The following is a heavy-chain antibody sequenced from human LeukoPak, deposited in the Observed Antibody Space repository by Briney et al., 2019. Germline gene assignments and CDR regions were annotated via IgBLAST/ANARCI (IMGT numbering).Heavy chain of an antibody. V-gene: IGHV3-30*04. J-gene: IGHJ4*02. CDR2: ISYDGSNK. CDR1: GLTFSSYA. CDR3: ARDSAPSGSYFDY. Sequence: PGGSLRLSCAASGLTFSSYAMHWVRQAPGKGLEWVAVISYDGSNKYYADSVKGRFTISRDNSKNTLYLQMNSLRAEDTAVYYCARDSAPSGSYFDYWGQGTLVTVSS. D-gene: IGHD1-26*01.